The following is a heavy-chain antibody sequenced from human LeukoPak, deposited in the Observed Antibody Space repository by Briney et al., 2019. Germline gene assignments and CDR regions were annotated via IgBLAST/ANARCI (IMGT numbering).Heavy chain of an antibody. CDR3: ATQRGSYLWGTDFDY. Sequence: ASGKVSCKASGYTFTGYYMHWVRQAPGQGLEWMGWINPNSGDTKYSQKFQGRVTMTRDTSINTAYMELSRLRSDDTAVYYCATQRGSYLWGTDFDYWGQGTLVTVSS. D-gene: IGHD3-16*01. V-gene: IGHV1-2*02. CDR2: INPNSGDT. J-gene: IGHJ4*02. CDR1: GYTFTGYY.